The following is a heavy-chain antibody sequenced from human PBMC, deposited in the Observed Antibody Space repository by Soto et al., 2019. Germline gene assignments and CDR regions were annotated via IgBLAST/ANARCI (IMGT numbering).Heavy chain of an antibody. D-gene: IGHD6-19*01. CDR1: GGTSSSYA. J-gene: IGHJ6*02. CDR2: IIPIFGTA. Sequence: QVQLVQSGAEVKKPGSSVKVSCKASGGTSSSYAISWVRQAPGQGLEWMGGIIPIFGTANYAQKFQGRVTITADESTSTAYMELSSLRSEDTAVYYCARLSGWGGAYYYYGMDVWGQGTTVTVSS. V-gene: IGHV1-69*01. CDR3: ARLSGWGGAYYYYGMDV.